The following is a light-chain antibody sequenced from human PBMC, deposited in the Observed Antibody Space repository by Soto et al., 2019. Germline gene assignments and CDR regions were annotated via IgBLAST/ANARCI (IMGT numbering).Light chain of an antibody. Sequence: QSVLTQPASVSGSPGQSITISCAGTSSDVGSYNLVSWYQNHPGKAPKLMIYEGSKRPSGVSNRFSGSKSGNTASLTIYGLQAADEADYFCFSYAGSSTYVFGTGTKV. J-gene: IGLJ1*01. CDR3: FSYAGSSTYV. CDR2: EGS. CDR1: SSDVGSYNL. V-gene: IGLV2-23*01.